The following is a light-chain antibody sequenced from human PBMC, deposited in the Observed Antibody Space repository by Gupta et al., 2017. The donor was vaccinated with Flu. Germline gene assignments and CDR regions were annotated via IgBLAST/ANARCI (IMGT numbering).Light chain of an antibody. J-gene: IGKJ5*01. CDR2: GAS. V-gene: IGKV3-15*01. CDR1: QSVSSN. Sequence: EIVMTQSPATLSVSPGERATLSCRASQSVSSNLAWYQQKPGQAPRLLIYGASTRATGIPARFSATWYRIEFTLTSRSLHSEDLAVYYCQLYNTSPPNTFGQWRRLEIK. CDR3: QLYNTSPPNT.